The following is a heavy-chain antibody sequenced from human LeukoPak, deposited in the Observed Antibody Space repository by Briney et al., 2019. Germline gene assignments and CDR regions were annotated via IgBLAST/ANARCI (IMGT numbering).Heavy chain of an antibody. Sequence: PGGSLRLSCAASGFTFSSYAIHWVRQAPGKGLEWVAVIWYDGSNKYYADSVKGRFTISRDNSKNTLYLQMNSLRAEDTAVYCCAKDLLGRTNDYWGQGTLVTVSS. CDR2: IWYDGSNK. D-gene: IGHD1-1*01. J-gene: IGHJ4*02. CDR1: GFTFSSYA. V-gene: IGHV3-33*06. CDR3: AKDLLGRTNDY.